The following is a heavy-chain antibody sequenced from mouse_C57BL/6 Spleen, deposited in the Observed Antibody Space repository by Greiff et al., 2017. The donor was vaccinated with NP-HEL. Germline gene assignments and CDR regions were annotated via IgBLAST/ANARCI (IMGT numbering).Heavy chain of an antibody. CDR1: GYSITSGYY. V-gene: IGHV3-6*01. CDR3: ARRTRYWYFDV. Sequence: ESGPGLVKPSQSLSLTCSVTGYSITSGYYWNWIRQFPGNKLEWMGYISYDGSNNYNPSLKNRISITRDTSKNQFFLKLNSVTTEDTATYYCARRTRYWYFDVWGTGTTVTVSS. J-gene: IGHJ1*03. D-gene: IGHD2-13*01. CDR2: ISYDGSN.